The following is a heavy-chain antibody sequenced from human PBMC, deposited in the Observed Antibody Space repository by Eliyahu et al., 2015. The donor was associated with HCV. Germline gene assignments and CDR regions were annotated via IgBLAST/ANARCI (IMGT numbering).Heavy chain of an antibody. CDR1: XFTXSXYG. V-gene: IGHV3-30*18. CDR3: AKLGYSSSSVGY. CDR2: ISYDGSNK. J-gene: IGHJ4*02. Sequence: QVQLVESGGGVVQPGRXLRLSCAXSXFTXSXYGMHWVRQAPGKGLEWVAVISYDGSNKYYADSVKGRFTISRDNSKNTLYLQMNSLRAEDTAVYYCAKLGYSSSSVGYWGQGTLVTVSS. D-gene: IGHD6-6*01.